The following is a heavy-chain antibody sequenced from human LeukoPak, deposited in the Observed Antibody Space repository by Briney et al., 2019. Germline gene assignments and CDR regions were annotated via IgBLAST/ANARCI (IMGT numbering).Heavy chain of an antibody. CDR3: ARTLIGHYGDSQNAFDI. V-gene: IGHV1-18*01. J-gene: IGHJ3*02. Sequence: ASVKVSCKASGGTFSSYGIAWVRQAPGQGLEWMGWISVYNGNTNYAQKFQGRVTMTTDTSTSTADMELRSLRSDDTAVYYCARTLIGHYGDSQNAFDIWGQGTMVTVSS. CDR2: ISVYNGNT. CDR1: GGTFSSYG. D-gene: IGHD4-17*01.